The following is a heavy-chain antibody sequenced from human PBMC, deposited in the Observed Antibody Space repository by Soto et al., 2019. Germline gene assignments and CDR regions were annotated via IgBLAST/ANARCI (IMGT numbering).Heavy chain of an antibody. J-gene: IGHJ4*02. CDR2: TYITGDT. CDR3: AIVYTAIVDGPTPFYFDY. CDR1: GDSISSYY. V-gene: IGHV4-4*07. Sequence: SGTLSLTCSVSGDSISSYYWSWIRQSAGKGLEWIGRTYITGDTNYSPSLKSRLTMSLDTSKNQLSLKLSSVTAADTAVYYCAIVYTAIVDGPTPFYFDYCGQVSLLP. D-gene: IGHD6-19*01.